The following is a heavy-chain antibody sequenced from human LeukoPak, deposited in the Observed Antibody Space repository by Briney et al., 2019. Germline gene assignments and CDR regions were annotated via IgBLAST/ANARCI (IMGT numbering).Heavy chain of an antibody. CDR1: GFTVSSNY. CDR2: VYSGGST. V-gene: IGHV3-53*01. D-gene: IGHD4-23*01. CDR3: AREGYGGNSGRDY. J-gene: IGHJ4*02. Sequence: GGSLRLSCAASGFTVSSNYMSWVRQAPGKGLEWVSVVYSGGSTYYADSVKGRFTISRDNSKNTLYLQMNSLRAEDTAVYYCAREGYGGNSGRDYWGQGTLVTVSS.